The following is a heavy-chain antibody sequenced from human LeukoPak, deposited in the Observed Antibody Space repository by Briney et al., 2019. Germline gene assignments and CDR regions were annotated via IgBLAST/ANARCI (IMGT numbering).Heavy chain of an antibody. D-gene: IGHD2-21*02. CDR3: AKDWAPYCGGDCYFNY. CDR2: ISYDGSNK. J-gene: IGHJ4*02. CDR1: GFIFNNYG. Sequence: GGSLRLSCAASGFIFNNYGMHWVRQAPGKGLEWVAVISYDGSNKNYADSVKGRSTISRDSSKNTVHLQMNSLRVEDTAVYYCAKDWAPYCGGDCYFNYWGQGTLVTVSS. V-gene: IGHV3-30*18.